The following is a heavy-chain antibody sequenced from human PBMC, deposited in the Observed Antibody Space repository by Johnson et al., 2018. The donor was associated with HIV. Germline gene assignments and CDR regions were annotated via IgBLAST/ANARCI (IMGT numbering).Heavy chain of an antibody. V-gene: IGHV3-30*02. D-gene: IGHD6-13*01. CDR1: GFTFSNAW. Sequence: QVQLVESGGGLVKPGGSLRLSCAASGFTFSNAWMSWVRQAPGKGLEWVSFIRYDGSNKYYADSVKGRFTISRDNSKNTLYLQMNSLRAEDTAVYYCARGIAAAPLWAFDIWGQGTMVTVSS. J-gene: IGHJ3*02. CDR3: ARGIAAAPLWAFDI. CDR2: IRYDGSNK.